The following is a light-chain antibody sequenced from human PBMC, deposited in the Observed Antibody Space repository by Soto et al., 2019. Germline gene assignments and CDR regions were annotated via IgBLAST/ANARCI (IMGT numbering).Light chain of an antibody. V-gene: IGKV1-5*01. CDR2: DAS. CDR3: QQRSNWPWT. Sequence: DKQMTQSPSTLSASVGDRVTITCRASQSISSLLAWYQQKPGKAPKLLISDASTLESGVPSRFSGSGSGTDFTLTISSLEPEDFAVYYCQQRSNWPWTFGQGTKVDIK. J-gene: IGKJ1*01. CDR1: QSISSL.